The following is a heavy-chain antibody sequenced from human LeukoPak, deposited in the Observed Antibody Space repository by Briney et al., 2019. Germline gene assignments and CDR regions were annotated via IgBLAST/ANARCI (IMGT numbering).Heavy chain of an antibody. CDR2: IYHSGST. V-gene: IGHV4-4*02. CDR1: GGSISSSNW. J-gene: IGHJ1*01. D-gene: IGHD6-19*01. CDR3: ARGSGYSSGWYITAEYFQH. Sequence: SETLSLTCAVSGGSISSSNWWSWVRQPPGKGLEWIGEIYHSGSTNYNPSLKSRVTISVDKSKNQFSLKLSSVTAADTAVCYCARGSGYSSGWYITAEYFQHWGQGTLVTVSS.